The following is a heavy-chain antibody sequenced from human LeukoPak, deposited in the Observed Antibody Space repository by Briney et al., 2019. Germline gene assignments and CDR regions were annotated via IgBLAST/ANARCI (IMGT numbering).Heavy chain of an antibody. Sequence: GGPLRLSCAVAGFTVSTNYMSWVRQAPGKGLEWVSVLYSGGSTYDADSVKGRFTISRDNSKNTLYLQMNSLRAEDTAVYYCARVNGGSYFFDYWGQGTLVTVSS. CDR3: ARVNGGSYFFDY. D-gene: IGHD4-23*01. CDR1: GFTVSTNY. J-gene: IGHJ4*02. CDR2: LYSGGST. V-gene: IGHV3-66*01.